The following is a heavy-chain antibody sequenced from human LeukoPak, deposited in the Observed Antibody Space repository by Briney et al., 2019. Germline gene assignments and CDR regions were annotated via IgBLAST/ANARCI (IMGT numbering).Heavy chain of an antibody. D-gene: IGHD2-2*02. J-gene: IGHJ6*02. CDR2: ISYDGSNK. CDR1: GFTFSSYA. CDR3: ARDANIPFDIVVVPAAISMDV. V-gene: IGHV3-30-3*01. Sequence: GGSLRLSCAASGFTFSSYAMSWVRQAPGKGLEWVAVISYDGSNKYYADSVKGRFTISRDNSKNTLYLQMNSLRAEDTAVYYCARDANIPFDIVVVPAAISMDVWGQGTTVTVSS.